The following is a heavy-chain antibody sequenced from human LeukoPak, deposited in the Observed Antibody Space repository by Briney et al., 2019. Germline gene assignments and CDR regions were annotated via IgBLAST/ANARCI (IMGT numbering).Heavy chain of an antibody. CDR3: AKTLYDGSRSYFFDY. CDR2: ISYDGSNK. V-gene: IGHV3-30*18. CDR1: GFTFSSYA. D-gene: IGHD3-10*01. J-gene: IGHJ4*02. Sequence: PGRSLRLSCAPSGFTFSSYAMHWVRQAPGKGLEWVAVISYDGSNKFYADSVKGRFTISRDNSKNTLYLQMNSLRPEDTAVYYCAKTLYDGSRSYFFDYWGQGTLVTVSS.